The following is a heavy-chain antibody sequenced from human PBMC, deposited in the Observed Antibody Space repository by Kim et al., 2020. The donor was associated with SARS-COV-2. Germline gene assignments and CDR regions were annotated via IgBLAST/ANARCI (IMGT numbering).Heavy chain of an antibody. CDR3: ARGGGGWYRGWFDY. J-gene: IGHJ4*02. Sequence: NPSLKSRVTISVDASKNQFSLKLSSVSAADTAVYYCARGGGGWYRGWFDYWGQGTLVTVSS. V-gene: IGHV4-59*09. D-gene: IGHD6-19*01.